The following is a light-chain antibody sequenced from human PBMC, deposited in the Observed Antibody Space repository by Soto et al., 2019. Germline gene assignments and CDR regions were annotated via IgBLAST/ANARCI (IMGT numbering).Light chain of an antibody. V-gene: IGLV1-51*01. CDR2: DNN. J-gene: IGLJ1*01. Sequence: SALTQPPSVSAAPGQKVTISCSGSSSNIGNNYVSWYQQLPGTAPKLLIYDNNKRPSGIPDRFSGSKSGTSATLGITGLQTGDEADYYCGTWDSSLSAYVFGTGTKLTVL. CDR1: SSNIGNNY. CDR3: GTWDSSLSAYV.